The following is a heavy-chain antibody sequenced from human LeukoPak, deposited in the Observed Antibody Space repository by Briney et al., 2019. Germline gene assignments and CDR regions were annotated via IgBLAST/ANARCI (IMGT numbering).Heavy chain of an antibody. V-gene: IGHV1-2*06. CDR2: INPNSGGT. CDR1: GYTFTSYY. D-gene: IGHD3-10*01. Sequence: ASVKVSCKASGYTFTSYYMHWVRQAPGQGLEWMGRINPNSGGTNYAQKFQGRVTMTRDTSISTAYMELSRLRSDDTAVYYCARDQVWFGENYYGSGTYYYGMDVWGQGTTVTVSS. CDR3: ARDQVWFGENYYGSGTYYYGMDV. J-gene: IGHJ6*02.